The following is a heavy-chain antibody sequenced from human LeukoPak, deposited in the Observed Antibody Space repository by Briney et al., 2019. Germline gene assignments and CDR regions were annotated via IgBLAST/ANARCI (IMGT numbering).Heavy chain of an antibody. CDR1: GYSISSGYY. D-gene: IGHD5-18*01. J-gene: IGHJ4*02. Sequence: PSETLSLTCAVSGYSISSGYYWGWIRQPPGKGLERIGSIYHSGSTYYNPSLKSRVTISVDTSKNQFSLKLSSVTAADTAVYYCARQEYSYGRDYWGQGTLVTVSS. CDR3: ARQEYSYGRDY. CDR2: IYHSGST. V-gene: IGHV4-38-2*01.